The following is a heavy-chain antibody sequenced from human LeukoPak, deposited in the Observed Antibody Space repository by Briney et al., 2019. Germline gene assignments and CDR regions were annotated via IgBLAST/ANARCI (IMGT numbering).Heavy chain of an antibody. V-gene: IGHV3-21*03. Sequence: GGSLRLSCAASGFTFSSYSMNWVRQAPGKGLEWVSSISSSSYIYYADSVKGRFTISRDNAKNSLYLQMNSLKTEDTAVYYCATDVPKANCGGDCYFDYWGQGTLVTVSS. CDR3: ATDVPKANCGGDCYFDY. CDR1: GFTFSSYS. J-gene: IGHJ4*02. D-gene: IGHD2-21*02. CDR2: ISSSSYI.